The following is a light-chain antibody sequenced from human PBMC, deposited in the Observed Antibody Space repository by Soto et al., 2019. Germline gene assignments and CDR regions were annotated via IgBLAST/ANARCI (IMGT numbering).Light chain of an antibody. Sequence: TQSPSSLSASVGDTVTITCRASQGIIDYLAWYQQKPGQAPRLLIYGASSRATGIPDRFSGSGSGTDFTLTISRLEAEDFAVYYCQQYGSSPRTFGQGTKVEFK. J-gene: IGKJ1*01. CDR1: QGIIDY. CDR3: QQYGSSPRT. CDR2: GAS. V-gene: IGKV3-20*01.